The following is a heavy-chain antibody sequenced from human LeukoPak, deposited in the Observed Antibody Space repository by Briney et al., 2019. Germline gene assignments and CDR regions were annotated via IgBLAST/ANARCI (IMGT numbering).Heavy chain of an antibody. CDR2: IHRSGSP. CDR3: AREILGGFNPGAY. D-gene: IGHD1-14*01. Sequence: SETLSLTCTVSLDSTTSNFWSWVRQPPGKGLEWIGEIHRSGSPNYSPSLQSRVTISIDRSRNQIVLELSSVTAADTAVYYCAREILGGFNPGAYWGQGILVTVSS. J-gene: IGHJ4*02. V-gene: IGHV4-4*02. CDR1: LDSTTSNF.